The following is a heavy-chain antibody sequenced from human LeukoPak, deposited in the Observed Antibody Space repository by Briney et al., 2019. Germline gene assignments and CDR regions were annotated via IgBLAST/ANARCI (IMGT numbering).Heavy chain of an antibody. CDR2: IYYSGST. V-gene: IGHV4-39*01. J-gene: IGHJ4*02. CDR1: GGSISSYY. CDR3: ARQSYYYDSSGYYYGGLYYFDY. Sequence: SSETLSLTCTVSGGSISSYYWSWIRQPPGKGLEWIGSIYYSGSTYYNPSLKSRVTISVDTSKNQFSLKLSSVTAADTAVYYCARQSYYYDSSGYYYGGLYYFDYWGQGTLVTVSS. D-gene: IGHD3-22*01.